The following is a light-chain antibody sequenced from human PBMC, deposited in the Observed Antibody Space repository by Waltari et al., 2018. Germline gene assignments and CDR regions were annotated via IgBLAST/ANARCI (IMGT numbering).Light chain of an antibody. J-gene: IGKJ3*01. CDR3: QQYNSYSRT. Sequence: DIQMTQSPSPLSASVGDRATITCRASQSISSGLAWYQQKPVKAPKLLNYTASSLESGVPSRFSGSGSGTEFTLTISSLQPDDFATYYCQQYNSYSRTFGPGTKVDIK. V-gene: IGKV1-5*03. CDR1: QSISSG. CDR2: TAS.